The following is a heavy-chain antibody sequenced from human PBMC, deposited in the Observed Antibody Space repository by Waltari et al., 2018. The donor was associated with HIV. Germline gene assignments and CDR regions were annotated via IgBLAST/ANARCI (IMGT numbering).Heavy chain of an antibody. Sequence: QVKLQESGPGLVKPSETLSLICVVSGASMRSSSFFWGWIRQAPGTGLGWLGSMFYTGSSYYNPSLKSRVNISGDTLNNQCSLKMTAVTAADTAVYYCAREWDVTTACMDVWGQGTTVTVSS. CDR2: MFYTGSS. D-gene: IGHD1-26*01. V-gene: IGHV4-39*07. CDR1: GASMRSSSFF. J-gene: IGHJ6*02. CDR3: AREWDVTTACMDV.